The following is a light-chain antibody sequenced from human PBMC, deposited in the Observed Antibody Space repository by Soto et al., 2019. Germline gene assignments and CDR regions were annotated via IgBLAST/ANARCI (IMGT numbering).Light chain of an antibody. J-gene: IGKJ1*01. CDR1: QNVNNW. CDR2: DAS. Sequence: DIQMTQFPSALSASVGDRVTITCRASQNVNNWLAWYQHKPGKAPQLLIYDASVLETGVPSRFSGSGSGTEFTLAISGLQSDDFATYSCQQYNTYWTFGSGTKVDIK. CDR3: QQYNTYWT. V-gene: IGKV1-5*01.